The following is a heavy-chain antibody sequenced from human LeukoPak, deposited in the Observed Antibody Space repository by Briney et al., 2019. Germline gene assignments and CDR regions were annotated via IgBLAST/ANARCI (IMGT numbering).Heavy chain of an antibody. Sequence: SGGSLRLSCAASGFTFSSYSMNWVRQAPGKGLEWVSYISSSSSTIYYADSVKGRFTISRDNAKNSLYLQMNSLRDEDTAVYYCARGNPYDSSGYGVDVWGQGTTVTVSS. V-gene: IGHV3-48*02. CDR1: GFTFSSYS. CDR3: ARGNPYDSSGYGVDV. J-gene: IGHJ6*02. CDR2: ISSSSSTI. D-gene: IGHD3-22*01.